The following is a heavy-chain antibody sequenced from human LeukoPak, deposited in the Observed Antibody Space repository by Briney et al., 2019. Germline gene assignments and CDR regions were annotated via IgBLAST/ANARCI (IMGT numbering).Heavy chain of an antibody. J-gene: IGHJ4*02. D-gene: IGHD1/OR15-1a*01. V-gene: IGHV4-59*08. Sequence: PSETLSLTCTVSGGSISNYYWSWIRQPPGKGLEWIGYISYSGSTNYNPSLKSRVTISLGTSKNQFALKLSSVTAADTAVYYCARSIIGTRSKFDYWGQGTLVTVSS. CDR3: ARSIIGTRSKFDY. CDR1: GGSISNYY. CDR2: ISYSGST.